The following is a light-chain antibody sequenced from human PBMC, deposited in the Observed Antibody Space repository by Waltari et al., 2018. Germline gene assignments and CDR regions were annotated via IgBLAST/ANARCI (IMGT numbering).Light chain of an antibody. CDR1: SSNIGRNV. V-gene: IGLV1-44*01. CDR3: AAWDDSLNGRV. CDR2: TDN. Sequence: QSVLTQPPSASGTPGQGVTVSCSGSSSNIGRNVVSGYQQVPGTAPKLLIHTDNQRPSGVPDRFSGSKSGTSASLAISGLQSEDEAHYYCAAWDDSLNGRVFGGGTKVTVL. J-gene: IGLJ3*02.